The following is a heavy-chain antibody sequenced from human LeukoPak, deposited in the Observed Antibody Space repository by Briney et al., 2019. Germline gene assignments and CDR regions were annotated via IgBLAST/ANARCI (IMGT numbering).Heavy chain of an antibody. CDR2: ISYIGST. V-gene: IGHV4-59*11. CDR1: GGSMSSHY. CDR3: ARDPTTVTKGLDI. D-gene: IGHD4-17*01. Sequence: SETLSLTCTVSGGSMSSHYWSWIRQPPGKGLEWIGYISYIGSTNYNPSLKSRVAISVDTSRNQFSLILNSVTAADAAVYFCARDPTTVTKGLDIWGLGTMVTVSS. J-gene: IGHJ3*02.